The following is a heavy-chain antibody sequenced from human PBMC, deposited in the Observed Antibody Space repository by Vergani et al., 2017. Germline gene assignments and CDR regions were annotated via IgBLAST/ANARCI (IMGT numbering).Heavy chain of an antibody. CDR1: GGSISSYY. CDR2: IYYSGST. CDR3: ASAGGGTGFDY. V-gene: IGHV4-59*01. J-gene: IGHJ4*02. D-gene: IGHD1-26*01. Sequence: QVQLQESGPGLVKPSETLSLTCTVSGGSISSYYWSWIRQPPGKGLEWIGYIYYSGSTNYNPSLKSRVTISVDTSKNQFSLKLSSVTAADTAMYYCASAGGGTGFDYWGQGTLVTVSS.